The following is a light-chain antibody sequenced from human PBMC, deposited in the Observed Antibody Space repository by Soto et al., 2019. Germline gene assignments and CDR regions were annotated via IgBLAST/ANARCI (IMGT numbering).Light chain of an antibody. V-gene: IGKV1-5*03. CDR3: QQYNSYSWT. CDR2: KAS. Sequence: DIQMTQSPSTLSASVGDRVTITCRASQSISSWLAWYKQKPGKAPKIMIYKASSLESGVPSRFSGSGSGTEFTLTISSLKPDDFATYYCQQYNSYSWTFGQGTKVDIK. CDR1: QSISSW. J-gene: IGKJ1*01.